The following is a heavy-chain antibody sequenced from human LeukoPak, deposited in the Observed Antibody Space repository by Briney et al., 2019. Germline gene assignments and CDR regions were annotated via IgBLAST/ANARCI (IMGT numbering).Heavy chain of an antibody. J-gene: IGHJ6*02. CDR3: ARDGWQWLYYYYGMDV. D-gene: IGHD6-19*01. V-gene: IGHV3-7*01. Sequence: GGSLRLSCAASGFTFSSYCMSWVRQAPGKGLEWVANIKQDGSEKYYVDSVKGRFTISRDNAKNSLYLQMNSLRAEDTAVYYCARDGWQWLYYYYGMDVWGQGTTVTVSS. CDR1: GFTFSSYC. CDR2: IKQDGSEK.